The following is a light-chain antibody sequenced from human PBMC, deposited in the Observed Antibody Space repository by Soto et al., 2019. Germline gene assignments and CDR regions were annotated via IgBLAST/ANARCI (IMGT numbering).Light chain of an antibody. V-gene: IGKV3-20*01. CDR1: QSGFSFY. Sequence: EIVLTQSPGTLSLPPGERATLSCRASQSGFSFYLAWFQKKPGQAPRLLIYGASSRATGIPDRFSGSGSGTEFTLTISRLEPEDSGVYYCHQYGNSPWTLGQGTKVEI. J-gene: IGKJ1*01. CDR3: HQYGNSPWT. CDR2: GAS.